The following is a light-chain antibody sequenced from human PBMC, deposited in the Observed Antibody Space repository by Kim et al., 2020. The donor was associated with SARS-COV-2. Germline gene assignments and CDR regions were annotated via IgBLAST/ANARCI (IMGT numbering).Light chain of an antibody. V-gene: IGKV1-5*03. CDR1: ENIEIW. CDR2: KAS. CDR3: QQYKSLYT. Sequence: LSAAVGDRVAITCRASENIEIWLAWYQVKPGKAPKVLISKASALESGVPSRFSGSGSGTEFTLTISSLQPEDFATYYCQQYKSLYTFGQGTRLEI. J-gene: IGKJ2*01.